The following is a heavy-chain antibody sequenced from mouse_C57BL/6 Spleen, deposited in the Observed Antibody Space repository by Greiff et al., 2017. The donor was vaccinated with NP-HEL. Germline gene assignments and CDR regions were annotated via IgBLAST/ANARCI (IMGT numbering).Heavy chain of an antibody. CDR2: INPSSGYT. CDR1: GYTFTSYT. V-gene: IGHV1-4*01. D-gene: IGHD2-3*01. CDR3: ARREDDGYPFAY. J-gene: IGHJ3*01. Sequence: VQLQQSGAELARSGASVKMSCKASGYTFTSYTMHWVKQRPGQGLEWIGYINPSSGYTKSNQKFKDKATLTADKSSSTAYMQLSSLTSEDSAVYYCARREDDGYPFAYWGQGTLVTVSA.